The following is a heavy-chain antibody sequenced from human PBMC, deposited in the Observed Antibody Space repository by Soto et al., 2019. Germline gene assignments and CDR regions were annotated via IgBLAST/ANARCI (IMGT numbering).Heavy chain of an antibody. CDR1: GGTFSSYA. CDR2: IIPILGIA. V-gene: IGHV1-69*04. CDR3: ARERRNQTHGEFIGYYYYYGMDV. D-gene: IGHD3-10*01. J-gene: IGHJ6*02. Sequence: ASVKVSCKASGGTFSSYAISWVRQAPGQGLEWMGRIIPILGIANYAQKFQGRVTITADKSTSTAYMELSSLRSEDTAVYYCARERRNQTHGEFIGYYYYYGMDVWGQGTTVTVSS.